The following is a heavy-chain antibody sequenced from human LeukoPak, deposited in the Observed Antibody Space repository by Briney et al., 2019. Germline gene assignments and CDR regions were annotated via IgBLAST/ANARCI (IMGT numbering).Heavy chain of an antibody. CDR1: GGSFSGYY. D-gene: IGHD2-2*02. V-gene: IGHV4-34*01. Sequence: PSETLSLTCAVYGGSFSGYYWSWIRQPPGKGLEWIGEINHSGSTNYNPSLKSRVTISVDTSKNQFSLKLSSVTAADTAVYYCARHMYGSPSGYQLLYALDYWGQGTLVTVSS. CDR2: INHSGST. CDR3: ARHMYGSPSGYQLLYALDY. J-gene: IGHJ4*02.